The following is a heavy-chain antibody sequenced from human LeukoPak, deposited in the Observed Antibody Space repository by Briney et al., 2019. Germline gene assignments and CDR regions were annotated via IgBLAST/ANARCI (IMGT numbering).Heavy chain of an antibody. CDR3: TATYDSSGYLRISGGGY. CDR1: GFTFSSYW. V-gene: IGHV3-7*03. J-gene: IGHJ4*02. CDR2: IKQDGSEK. D-gene: IGHD3-22*01. Sequence: GGSLRLSCAASGFTFSSYWMSWVRQAPGKGLEWVANIKQDGSEKYYVDSVKGRFTISRDNSKNSMYLQMNSLKTEDTAVYYCTATYDSSGYLRISGGGYWGQGTLVTVSS.